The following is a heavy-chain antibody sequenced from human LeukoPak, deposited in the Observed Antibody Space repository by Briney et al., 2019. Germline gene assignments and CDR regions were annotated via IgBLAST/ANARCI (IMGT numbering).Heavy chain of an antibody. CDR2: ISGSGGST. V-gene: IGHV3-23*01. J-gene: IGHJ4*02. Sequence: PGGSLRLSCAASGFTFSSYGMSWVRQAPGKGLEWVSAISGSGGSTYYADSVKGRFTISRDNSKNTLYLQMNSLRAEDTAVYYCAKDHYGSYGGLDYWGQGTLVTVSS. CDR1: GFTFSSYG. D-gene: IGHD1-26*01. CDR3: AKDHYGSYGGLDY.